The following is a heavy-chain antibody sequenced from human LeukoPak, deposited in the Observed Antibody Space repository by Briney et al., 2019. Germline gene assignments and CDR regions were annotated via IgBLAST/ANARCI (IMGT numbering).Heavy chain of an antibody. D-gene: IGHD6-19*01. Sequence: GASVKVSCKASGYTFTSYYMHWVRQAPGQGLEWMGIINPSGGSTNYAQKFQGRVTMTRDASTSTVYMELSSLRSEDTAVYYCARDHSSGWYVSDYWGQGTLVTVSS. CDR1: GYTFTSYY. CDR2: INPSGGST. CDR3: ARDHSSGWYVSDY. J-gene: IGHJ4*02. V-gene: IGHV1-46*01.